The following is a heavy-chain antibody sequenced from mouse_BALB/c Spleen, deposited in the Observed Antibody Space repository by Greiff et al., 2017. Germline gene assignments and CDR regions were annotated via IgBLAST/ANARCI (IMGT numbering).Heavy chain of an antibody. CDR1: GFSLTSYG. D-gene: IGHD2-2*01. CDR2: IWAGGST. J-gene: IGHJ4*01. V-gene: IGHV2-9*02. CDR3: ARDDYGYDAAGTARAMDY. Sequence: QVHVKQSGPGLVAPSQSLSITCTVSGFSLTSYGVHWVRQPPGKGLEWLGVIWAGGSTNYNSALMSRLSISKDNSKSQVFLKMNSLQTDDTAMYYCARDDYGYDAAGTARAMDYWGQGTSVTVAS.